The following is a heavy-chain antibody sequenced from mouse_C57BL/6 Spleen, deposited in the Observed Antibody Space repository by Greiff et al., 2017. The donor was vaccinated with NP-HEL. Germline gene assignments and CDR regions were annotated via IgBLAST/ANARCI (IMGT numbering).Heavy chain of an antibody. Sequence: VKLMESGAELVKPGASVKLSCKASGYTFTEYTIHWVKQRSGRGLEWIGWFYPGSGSIKYNEKFKDKATLTADKSSSTVYMELSRLTSEDSAVYFCARHVITTVVATRYFDVWGTGTTVTVSS. CDR3: ARHVITTVVATRYFDV. J-gene: IGHJ1*03. D-gene: IGHD1-1*01. CDR1: GYTFTEYT. V-gene: IGHV1-62-2*01. CDR2: FYPGSGSI.